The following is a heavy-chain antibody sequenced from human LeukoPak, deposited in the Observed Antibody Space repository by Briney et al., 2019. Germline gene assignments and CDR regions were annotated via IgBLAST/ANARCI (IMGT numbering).Heavy chain of an antibody. V-gene: IGHV3-7*01. D-gene: IGHD6-13*01. Sequence: PGGSLRLSCTVSGFTLRNYWMSWVRQAPGKGLEWVANRKQGESEIFYLDSVKGRFTFFGDDATNSLYLEMNSLRVEDMGVYYCARVGSTSWYLDYWGQGTLVTVSS. CDR2: RKQGESEI. CDR1: GFTLRNYW. J-gene: IGHJ4*02. CDR3: ARVGSTSWYLDY.